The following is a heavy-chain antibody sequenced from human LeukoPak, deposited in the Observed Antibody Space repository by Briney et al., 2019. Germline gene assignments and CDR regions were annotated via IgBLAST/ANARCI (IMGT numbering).Heavy chain of an antibody. J-gene: IGHJ5*02. CDR3: ARGRYCSGGSCYLNWFAP. V-gene: IGHV1-2*02. CDR2: INPNSGST. D-gene: IGHD2-15*01. CDR1: GYTFTGYY. Sequence: ASVKVSCKASGYTFTGYYMHWVRQAPGQGLEWMGWINPNSGSTNYAQKFQGRVTMTRDTSISTAYMELSRLRSDDTAVYYCARGRYCSGGSCYLNWFAPWGQGTLVTVSS.